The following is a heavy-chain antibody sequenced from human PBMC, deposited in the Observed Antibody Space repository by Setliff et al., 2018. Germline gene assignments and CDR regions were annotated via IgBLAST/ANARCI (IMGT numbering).Heavy chain of an antibody. J-gene: IGHJ3*02. CDR1: GFTFSTHS. V-gene: IGHV3-21*01. CDR3: ASAGHSGSWFPFDAFHI. Sequence: GGSLRLSCAASGFTFSTHSMNWVRQAPGKGLEWVSSISRSSTYIYYADSMKGRFTISRDNAKNSLYLQMNSLRAEDAAVYYCASAGHSGSWFPFDAFHIWGQGTMVTVSS. CDR2: ISRSSTYI. D-gene: IGHD6-13*01.